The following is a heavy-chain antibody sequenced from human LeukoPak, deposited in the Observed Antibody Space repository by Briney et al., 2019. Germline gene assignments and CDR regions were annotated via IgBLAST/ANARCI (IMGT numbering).Heavy chain of an antibody. CDR1: GFTISTYW. CDR3: ARAPSEIGGYYPEYFRH. D-gene: IGHD3-22*01. J-gene: IGHJ1*01. Sequence: GGSLRLSCAASGFTISTYWMHWVRQAPGKGPVWVSRIKSDRSTNYADSVKGRFTISRDNAKNTVSLQMNSLRPEDTGVYYCARAPSEIGGYYPEYFRHWGKGTLVTVSS. V-gene: IGHV3-74*01. CDR2: IKSDRST.